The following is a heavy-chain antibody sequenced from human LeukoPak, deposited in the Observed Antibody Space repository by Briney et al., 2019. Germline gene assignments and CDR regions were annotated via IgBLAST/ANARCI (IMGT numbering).Heavy chain of an antibody. D-gene: IGHD3-22*01. V-gene: IGHV3-33*01. CDR1: GFTFSSYG. CDR3: ARDKPPPYYYDSSGIFDY. J-gene: IGHJ4*02. CDR2: IWYDGSNK. Sequence: GRSLRLSCAASGFTFSSYGMHGVRQAPGKGLEWVAGIWYDGSNKYYADSVKGRFTISRDNSKNTLYLQMNSLRAEDTAVYYCARDKPPPYYYDSSGIFDYWGQGTLVTVSS.